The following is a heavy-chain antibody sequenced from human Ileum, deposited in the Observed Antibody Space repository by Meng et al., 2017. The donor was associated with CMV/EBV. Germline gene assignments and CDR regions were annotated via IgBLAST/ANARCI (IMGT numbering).Heavy chain of an antibody. CDR3: ARTNYGDYNWFDP. CDR2: IYYSGST. V-gene: IGHV4-31*03. D-gene: IGHD4-17*01. CDR1: GGAISRGGFY. Sequence: VRLQESGPVLATPSQTPPPTCPVSGGAISRGGFYWSWIRQHPGKGLEWIGYIYYSGSTYYNPSLRSRVAISIDTSKNQFSLKLTSVTAADTAVYFCARTNYGDYNWFDPWGQGTLVTVSS. J-gene: IGHJ5*02.